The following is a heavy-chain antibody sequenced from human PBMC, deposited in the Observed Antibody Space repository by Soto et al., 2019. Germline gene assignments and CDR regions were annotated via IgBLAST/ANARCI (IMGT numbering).Heavy chain of an antibody. Sequence: GESLKISCKGSGYSFTSHWIGWVRQMPGKGLEYMGIIWPGDSDTRYSPSFQGQVTISADKSTSTAYLQWSSLKASDTAMYYCERTFDSSGWFDYWGQGTQVTVSS. CDR3: ERTFDSSGWFDY. CDR2: IWPGDSDT. J-gene: IGHJ5*01. V-gene: IGHV5-51*01. CDR1: GYSFTSHW. D-gene: IGHD3-22*01.